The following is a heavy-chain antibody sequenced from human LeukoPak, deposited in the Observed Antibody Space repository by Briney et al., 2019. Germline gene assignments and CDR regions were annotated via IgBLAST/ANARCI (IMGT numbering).Heavy chain of an antibody. CDR3: AHYEMATTCFQH. Sequence: SGPTLVKPTQTLTLTCTFSGFSLSTSGVGVGWIRQPPGKALEWLALIYWNDDKRYSPSLKSRLTITKDTSKNQVVLTMTNMDPVDTATYYCAHYEMATTCFQHWGQGTLVTVSS. CDR1: GFSLSTSGVG. V-gene: IGHV2-5*01. CDR2: IYWNDDK. D-gene: IGHD5-24*01. J-gene: IGHJ1*01.